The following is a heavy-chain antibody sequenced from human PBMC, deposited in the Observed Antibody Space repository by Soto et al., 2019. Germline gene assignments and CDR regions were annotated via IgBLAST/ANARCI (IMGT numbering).Heavy chain of an antibody. CDR1: GYTFTSYG. CDR2: ISAFNSNT. D-gene: IGHD3-10*01. CDR3: ARGYYYGSGRPTPGGMDV. Sequence: ASVKVSCKASGYTFTSYGMSWVRQAPGQGLEWMGWISAFNSNTNYAQKLQGRVTMTTDTSTSTAYMELRSLRSDDTAVYYCARGYYYGSGRPTPGGMDVWGQGTTVTVSS. V-gene: IGHV1-18*01. J-gene: IGHJ6*02.